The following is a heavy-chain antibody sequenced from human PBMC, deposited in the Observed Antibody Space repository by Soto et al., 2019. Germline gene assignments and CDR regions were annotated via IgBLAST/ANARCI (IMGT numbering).Heavy chain of an antibody. CDR2: ISVKNGNT. V-gene: IGHV1-18*01. D-gene: IGHD3-3*01. J-gene: IGHJ4*02. CDR3: ARDLATFGPGPNDF. CDR1: GYFFTTYG. Sequence: QVQLVQSGSEVKKPGASVKVSCKASGYFFTTYGISWVRQAPGQGLEWMGYISVKNGNTNYAQKFQGRVTLTTDTSTTTAYMELRSLTSDDTAMYYCARDLATFGPGPNDFWGQGTLVTVSS.